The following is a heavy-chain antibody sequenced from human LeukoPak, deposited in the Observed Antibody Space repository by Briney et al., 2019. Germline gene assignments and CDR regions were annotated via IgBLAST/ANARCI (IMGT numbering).Heavy chain of an antibody. Sequence: PRSSVKVSCRASGYTFTGYYMHWVRQAPGQGREWMGWINPNSATNYAQKFQGRVTMTRDTPTSTAYMELSRLTSDDMAVYYCSRGAVDGPDFDYWGQGTLVTVSS. CDR1: GYTFTGYY. V-gene: IGHV1-2*02. CDR3: SRGAVDGPDFDY. CDR2: INPNSAT. J-gene: IGHJ4*02.